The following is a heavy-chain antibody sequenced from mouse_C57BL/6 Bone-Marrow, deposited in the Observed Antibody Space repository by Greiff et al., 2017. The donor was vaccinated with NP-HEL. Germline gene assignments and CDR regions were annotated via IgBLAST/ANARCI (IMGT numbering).Heavy chain of an antibody. CDR2: ISYSGST. CDR3: AGLLYDYDPYFDY. D-gene: IGHD2-4*01. J-gene: IGHJ2*01. CDR1: GYSITSDY. V-gene: IGHV3-8*01. Sequence: DVKLQESGPGLAKPSPTLSLSCSVTGYSITSDYWNWIRKFPGNKLEYMGYISYSGSTYYNPHLKSRISITRDTSMNQYYLQLNSVTTEDTATYDCAGLLYDYDPYFDYWGQGTTLTVSS.